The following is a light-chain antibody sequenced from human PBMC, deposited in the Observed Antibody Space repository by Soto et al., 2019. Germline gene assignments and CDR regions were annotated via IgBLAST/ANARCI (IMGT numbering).Light chain of an antibody. J-gene: IGKJ2*01. CDR2: GAS. V-gene: IGKV3-15*01. CDR1: QSVSSN. CDR3: QQYNNWPPYT. Sequence: EIVMTQSPATLSVSPGERATLSCRARQSVSSNFAWYQQKRGQAPRLLIYGASTRATGIPARFSGSGSGTDFTLTISSLQAEDFAVYYCQQYNNWPPYTFGQGTKLEIK.